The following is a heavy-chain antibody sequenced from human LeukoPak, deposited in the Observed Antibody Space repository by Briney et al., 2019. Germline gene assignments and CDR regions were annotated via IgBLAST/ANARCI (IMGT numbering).Heavy chain of an antibody. CDR1: GGSISSYY. CDR2: IYTSGST. D-gene: IGHD1-26*01. J-gene: IGHJ4*02. CDR3: ARELSTWELLSAFDY. V-gene: IGHV4-4*07. Sequence: SETLSLTCTVSGGSISSYYWSWIRQPAGKGLEWIGRIYTSGSTNYNPSLKSRVTMSVDTSKNQFSLKLSSVTAADTAVYYCARELSTWELLSAFDYWGQGTLVTVSS.